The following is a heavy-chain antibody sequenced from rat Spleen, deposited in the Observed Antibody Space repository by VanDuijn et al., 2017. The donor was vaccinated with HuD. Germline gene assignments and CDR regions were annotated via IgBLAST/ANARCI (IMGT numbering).Heavy chain of an antibody. J-gene: IGHJ3*01. CDR1: GFTFSNYG. D-gene: IGHD1-11*01. CDR3: TRHGGLRNWFAY. V-gene: IGHV5-19*01. CDR2: ISPSGCST. Sequence: EVQLVESGGGLVQPGRSLKLSCAASGFTFSNYGMHWIRQAPTKGLEWVASISPSGCSTYYRDSVKGRFTLSRDDEKNTQYLQMDSLRSEDTATYYCTRHGGLRNWFAYWGQGTLVTVSS.